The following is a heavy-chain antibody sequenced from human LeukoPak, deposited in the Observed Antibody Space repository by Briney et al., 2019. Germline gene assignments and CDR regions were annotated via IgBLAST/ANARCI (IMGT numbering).Heavy chain of an antibody. CDR1: GYTFTTYG. J-gene: IGHJ4*02. V-gene: IGHV1-18*01. CDR2: ISANGGNT. Sequence: ASVKVSCKASGYTFTTYGISWVRQAPGQGLEWMGWISANGGNTNYAQQLQGRVTMTTDTSTSTAYMDLRSLRSDDTAVYYCARGVVAVDGFHYWGQGTLVTVSS. CDR3: ARGVVAVDGFHY. D-gene: IGHD5-12*01.